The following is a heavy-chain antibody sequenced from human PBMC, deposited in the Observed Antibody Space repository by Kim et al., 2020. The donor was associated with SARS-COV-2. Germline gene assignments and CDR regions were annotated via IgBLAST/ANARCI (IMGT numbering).Heavy chain of an antibody. CDR3: AKDEYCSTASCYFGN. V-gene: IGHV3-23*01. J-gene: IGHJ4*02. D-gene: IGHD2-2*01. Sequence: ADSVKGRFTVSRDNSKSTVYLQMNSLRAEDTALYYCAKDEYCSTASCYFGNWGQGTLVTVSS.